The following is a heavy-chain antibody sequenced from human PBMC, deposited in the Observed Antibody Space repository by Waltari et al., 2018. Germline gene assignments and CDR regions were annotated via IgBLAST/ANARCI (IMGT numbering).Heavy chain of an antibody. CDR2: IIPIYGRP. CDR1: GGSFGTYA. V-gene: IGHV1-69*12. J-gene: IGHJ3*01. CDR3: AKRIVGGPFDV. Sequence: QVHLVQSGAEVRKPGSSVRVSCEASGGSFGTYAITWVRQAPGQGLEWMAGIIPIYGRPNYAQKCQGRVTIAADESTRTAYMELSSLRSDDTAVYYCAKRIVGGPFDVWGQGTVVTVSS. D-gene: IGHD1-26*01.